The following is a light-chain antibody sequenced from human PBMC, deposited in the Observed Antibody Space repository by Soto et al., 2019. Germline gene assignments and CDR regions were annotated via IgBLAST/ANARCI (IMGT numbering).Light chain of an antibody. CDR3: QQYSSSPPQFT. CDR1: QSVRSSY. J-gene: IGKJ3*01. Sequence: EIVLTQSPGTLSVSPGERVTLSCRASQSVRSSYLAWYQQRPGQAPRLLIFGASYRATGIPDRFSGSGSGTDFTLTISRLEPEDFAVYYCQQYSSSPPQFTFGPGTKVDGK. CDR2: GAS. V-gene: IGKV3-20*01.